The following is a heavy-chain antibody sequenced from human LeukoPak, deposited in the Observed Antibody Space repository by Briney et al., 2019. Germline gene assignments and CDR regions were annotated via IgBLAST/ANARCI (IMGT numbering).Heavy chain of an antibody. CDR2: IYYSGST. J-gene: IGHJ5*02. D-gene: IGHD1-20*01. V-gene: IGHV4-59*08. CDR3: ARHTLVITGTTKWPWFDP. Sequence: PSETLSLTCTVSGGSISSYYWSWIRQPPGKGLEWIGYIYYSGSTNYNPSLKSRVTISVDTSKNQFSLKLSSVTAADTAVDYCARHTLVITGTTKWPWFDPWGQGTLVTVSS. CDR1: GGSISSYY.